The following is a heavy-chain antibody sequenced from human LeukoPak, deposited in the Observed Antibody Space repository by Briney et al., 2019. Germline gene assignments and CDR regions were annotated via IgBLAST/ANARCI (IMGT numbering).Heavy chain of an antibody. J-gene: IGHJ5*02. CDR1: GYTFTSYG. Sequence: ASVTVSCKASGYTFTSYGISWVRPPPGQGLGWVGWVSAYNGNTNYAQKLQGRVTMTKDTSTSTAYMELRSLRADDTAVYYCARDVGNSYGWYNWFDPWGQGTLVTVSS. V-gene: IGHV1-18*01. D-gene: IGHD5-18*01. CDR3: ARDVGNSYGWYNWFDP. CDR2: VSAYNGNT.